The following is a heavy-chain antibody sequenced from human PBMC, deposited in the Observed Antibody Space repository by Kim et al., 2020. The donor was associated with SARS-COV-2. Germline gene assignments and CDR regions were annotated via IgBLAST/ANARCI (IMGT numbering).Heavy chain of an antibody. V-gene: IGHV4-34*01. D-gene: IGHD6-13*01. CDR2: INHSGST. Sequence: SETLSLTCAVYGGSFSGYYWSWIRQPPGKGLEWIGEINHSGSTNYNPSLKSRVTISVDTSKNQFSLKLSSVTAADTAVYYCARGSRIAAAGTPYFDYWGQGTLVTVSS. CDR1: GGSFSGYY. J-gene: IGHJ4*02. CDR3: ARGSRIAAAGTPYFDY.